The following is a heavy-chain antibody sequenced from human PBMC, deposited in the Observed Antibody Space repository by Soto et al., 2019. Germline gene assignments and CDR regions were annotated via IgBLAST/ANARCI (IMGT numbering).Heavy chain of an antibody. CDR2: INHSGST. Sequence: SEALSLTYAGYGGYFRCYYWNWIRQPPWKWLEWIWEINHSGSTNYNSSLKSRVTISVDTSKNQFSLKLSSVTAADTSVYYCARSYGDYVTGYYYNGLDVWGQGTTVTVSS. V-gene: IGHV4-34*01. CDR1: GGYFRCYY. D-gene: IGHD4-17*01. J-gene: IGHJ6*02. CDR3: ARSYGDYVTGYYYNGLDV.